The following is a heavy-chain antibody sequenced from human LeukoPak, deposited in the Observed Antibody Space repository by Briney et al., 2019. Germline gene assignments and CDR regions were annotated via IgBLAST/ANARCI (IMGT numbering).Heavy chain of an antibody. CDR3: ARNYYYYYMDV. CDR1: GGSFSGYY. J-gene: IGHJ6*03. CDR2: IYHSGST. V-gene: IGHV4-34*01. Sequence: SETLSLTCAVYGGSFSGYYWSWIRQPPGKGLEWIGSIYHSGSTYYNPSLKSRVTISVDTSKNQFSLKLSSVTAADTAVYYCARNYYYYYMDVWGKGTTVTVSS.